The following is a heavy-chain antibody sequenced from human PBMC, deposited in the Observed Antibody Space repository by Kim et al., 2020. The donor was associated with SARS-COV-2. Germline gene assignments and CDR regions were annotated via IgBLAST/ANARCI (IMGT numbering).Heavy chain of an antibody. CDR3: ARRPDPYGSGSYH. Sequence: YTPSLRSRVTISVDTSKNQSSLKLSSVTAAYTAVYYCARRPDPYGSGSYHWGQGTLVTVSS. J-gene: IGHJ4*02. V-gene: IGHV4-34*01. D-gene: IGHD3-10*01.